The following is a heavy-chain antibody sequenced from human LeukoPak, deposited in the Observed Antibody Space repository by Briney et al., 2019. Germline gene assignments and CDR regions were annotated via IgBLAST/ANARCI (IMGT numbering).Heavy chain of an antibody. V-gene: IGHV4-4*02. Sequence: KASGTLSLTCAVSGGSISSSNWWSWVRQPPGKGLEWIGEIYHSGSTNYNPSLKSRVTITVDKSKNQFSLKLSSVTAADTAVYYCARGLGGAAAGTGAFDIWGQGTMVTVSS. J-gene: IGHJ3*02. CDR1: GGSISSSNW. CDR3: ARGLGGAAAGTGAFDI. CDR2: IYHSGST. D-gene: IGHD6-13*01.